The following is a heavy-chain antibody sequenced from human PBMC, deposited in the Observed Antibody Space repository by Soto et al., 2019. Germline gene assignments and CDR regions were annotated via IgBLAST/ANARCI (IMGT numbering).Heavy chain of an antibody. CDR1: GGTFSSYT. CDR3: ARDPVVVVAATGSY. D-gene: IGHD2-15*01. Sequence: ASVKVSCKASGGTFSSYTISWVRQAPGQGLEWMGRIIPILGIANYAQKFQGRVTITADKSTSTAYMELSSLRSEDTAVYYCARDPVVVVAATGSYWGQGTLVTVSS. J-gene: IGHJ4*02. CDR2: IIPILGIA. V-gene: IGHV1-69*04.